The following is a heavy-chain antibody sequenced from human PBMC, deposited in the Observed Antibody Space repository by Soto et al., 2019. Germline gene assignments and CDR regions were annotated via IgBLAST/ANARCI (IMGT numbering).Heavy chain of an antibody. CDR2: IYYSGST. CDR1: GGSISSSSYY. V-gene: IGHV4-39*01. CDR3: ARQGIVGAGGY. Sequence: QLQLQESGPGLVKPSETLSLTCTVSGGSISSSSYYWGWIRQPPGKGLEWIGSIYYSGSTYYNPSLKSRVTISVDTSKNQFSLKLSSVTAADTAVYYCARQGIVGAGGYWGQGTLVTVSS. J-gene: IGHJ4*02. D-gene: IGHD1-26*01.